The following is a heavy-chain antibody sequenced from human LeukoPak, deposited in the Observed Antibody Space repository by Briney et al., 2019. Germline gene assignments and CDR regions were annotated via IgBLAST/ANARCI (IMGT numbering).Heavy chain of an antibody. Sequence: PGTSLRLSCSASGFIFSNYAMHWVRQAPGKGLEWVAVITHDGSKSFNAASVKGRFTISKDNSQNTLYLQMNSLRAEDTAVYYCARDRSGSYATDFWGQGTLVTVSS. CDR3: ARDRSGSYATDF. J-gene: IGHJ4*02. CDR2: ITHDGSKS. CDR1: GFIFSNYA. D-gene: IGHD1-26*01. V-gene: IGHV3-30-3*01.